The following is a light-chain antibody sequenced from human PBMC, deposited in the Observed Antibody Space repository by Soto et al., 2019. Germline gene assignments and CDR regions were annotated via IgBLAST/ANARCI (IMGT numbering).Light chain of an antibody. J-gene: IGKJ1*01. V-gene: IGKV1-5*03. CDR2: KAS. Sequence: DIQMTQSPSTLSGSAGDRVTITCRASQTISSWLAWYQQKPGKAPKLLIYKASTVKSGVPSRFSGSGSGSEFTLTISRLQPDDFATYYCQHYNSYSEAFGQGTKVELK. CDR1: QTISSW. CDR3: QHYNSYSEA.